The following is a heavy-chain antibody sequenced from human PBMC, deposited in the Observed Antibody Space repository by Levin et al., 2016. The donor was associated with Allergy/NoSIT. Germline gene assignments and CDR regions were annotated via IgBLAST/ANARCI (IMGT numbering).Heavy chain of an antibody. CDR1: GFMFNTHS. Sequence: LSLTCAASGFMFNTHSMNWVRQAPGKGLEWVAYISSSGGTIAYADSVKGRFTISRDNAKNSLYLQMNSLRAEDTAVYYCAREAFRTPGFDPWGQGTLVTVSS. CDR3: AREAFRTPGFDP. CDR2: ISSSGGTI. V-gene: IGHV3-48*04. D-gene: IGHD2/OR15-2a*01. J-gene: IGHJ5*02.